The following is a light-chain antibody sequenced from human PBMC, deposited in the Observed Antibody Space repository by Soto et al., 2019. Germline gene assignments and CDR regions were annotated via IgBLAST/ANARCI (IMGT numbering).Light chain of an antibody. CDR1: QSISGS. CDR3: QQCGNWPLT. Sequence: DIQMTQSPWARAAPARGGGTSACRASQSISGSLNWYQQKPGNAPKLLIYAASSLQSGVPPRFSGSGSGTDFTLTISSLQPEDFAVYYCQQCGNWPLTFGGGTKVDIK. V-gene: IGKV1-39*01. CDR2: AAS. J-gene: IGKJ4*01.